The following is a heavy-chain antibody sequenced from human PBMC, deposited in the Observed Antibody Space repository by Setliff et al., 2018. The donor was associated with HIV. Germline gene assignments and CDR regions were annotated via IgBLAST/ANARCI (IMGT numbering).Heavy chain of an antibody. D-gene: IGHD3-22*01. V-gene: IGHV1-69*13. CDR1: GGTFSSYA. CDR3: ARGGVYYYDSSGWSMDY. J-gene: IGHJ4*02. Sequence: SVKVSCKASGGTFSSYAISWVRQAPGQGLDWMGGIIPVFGTTNYAQKFQGRVTIIADESTSTAYVELSSLRSEGTAVYYCARGGVYYYDSSGWSMDYWGQGTLVTVSS. CDR2: IIPVFGTT.